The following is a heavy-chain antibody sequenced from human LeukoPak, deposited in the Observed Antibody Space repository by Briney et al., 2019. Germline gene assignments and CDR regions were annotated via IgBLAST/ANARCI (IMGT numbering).Heavy chain of an antibody. CDR1: GYTLTELS. V-gene: IGHV1-24*01. J-gene: IGHJ4*02. CDR2: FDPEDGET. CDR3: ATLSVLGYCTNGVCSPPWDY. Sequence: GASVKVSCKVSGYTLTELSMHWVRQAPGKGLEWMGGFDPEDGETIYAQKFQGRVTMTEDTSTDTAHMELSSLRSEDTAVYYCATLSVLGYCTNGVCSPPWDYWGQGTLVTVSS. D-gene: IGHD2-8*01.